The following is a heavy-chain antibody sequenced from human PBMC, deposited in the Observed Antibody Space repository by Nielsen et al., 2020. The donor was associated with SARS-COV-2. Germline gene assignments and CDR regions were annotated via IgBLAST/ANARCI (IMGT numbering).Heavy chain of an antibody. J-gene: IGHJ4*02. D-gene: IGHD3-3*01. CDR2: ISYDGSIK. Sequence: GGSLRLSCADSGLTFSNYGMHWVRQAPGKGLEWVALISYDGSIKYYADSVKGRFTISRDNSKNTMYLQMNSLSSEDTAVYYCARVAFWSGYDYWGQGALVTVSS. CDR1: GLTFSNYG. V-gene: IGHV3-30*03. CDR3: ARVAFWSGYDY.